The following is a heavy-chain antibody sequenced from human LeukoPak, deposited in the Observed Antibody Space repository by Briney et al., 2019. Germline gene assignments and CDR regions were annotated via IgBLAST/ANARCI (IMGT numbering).Heavy chain of an antibody. CDR1: GHTFTGYY. CDR2: SNPNSGGT. D-gene: IGHD1-1*01. Sequence: ASVKVSCKASGHTFTGYYIHWVRQAPGQGLEWMGWSNPNSGGTNYTQKFQGRVTMTRDTSISTAYMELSRLRSDDTAVYYCARIGATGTTSPFDYWGQGTLVTVSS. V-gene: IGHV1-2*02. J-gene: IGHJ4*02. CDR3: ARIGATGTTSPFDY.